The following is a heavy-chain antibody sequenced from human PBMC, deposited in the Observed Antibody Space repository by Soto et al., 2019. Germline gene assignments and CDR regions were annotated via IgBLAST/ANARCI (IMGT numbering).Heavy chain of an antibody. V-gene: IGHV5-51*01. CDR3: VNRLVGMDV. Sequence: GGSPKTFRKGSGYSFTSYWIGWVPQMPGKGLEWMGIIYPGDSDTRYSPSFQGQVTISADKSISTAYLQWSSLKASDTAMYYCVNRLVGMDVWGQGTTVTVSS. CDR1: GYSFTSYW. D-gene: IGHD6-19*01. J-gene: IGHJ6*02. CDR2: IYPGDSDT.